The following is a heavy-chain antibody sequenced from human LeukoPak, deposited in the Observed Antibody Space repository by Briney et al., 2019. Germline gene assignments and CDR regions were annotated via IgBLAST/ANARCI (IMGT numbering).Heavy chain of an antibody. V-gene: IGHV4-61*02. CDR3: AREGGSSIYYYYMDV. Sequence: SETLSLTCTVSGGSISSGSYYWSWLRQPAGKGLEWIGRIYTSGSTNYNPSLKSRVTISVDTSKNQFSLKLSSVTAADTAVYYCAREGGSSIYYYYMDVWGKGTTVTVSS. CDR1: GGSISSGSYY. CDR2: IYTSGST. J-gene: IGHJ6*03. D-gene: IGHD1-26*01.